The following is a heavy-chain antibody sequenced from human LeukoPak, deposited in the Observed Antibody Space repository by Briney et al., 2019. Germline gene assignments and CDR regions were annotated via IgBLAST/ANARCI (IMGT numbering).Heavy chain of an antibody. CDR3: ARGSLTGEYGMDV. J-gene: IGHJ6*02. D-gene: IGHD1-20*01. CDR1: GLTVSSSY. V-gene: IGHV3-53*01. Sequence: GGSLRLSCAASGLTVSSSYMSWVRQAPGKGLEWVSIIYNDGSTYYADSMKGRFTISRDNAKNSLYLQMNSLRVEDTAVYYCARGSLTGEYGMDVWGQGTTVTVSS. CDR2: IYNDGST.